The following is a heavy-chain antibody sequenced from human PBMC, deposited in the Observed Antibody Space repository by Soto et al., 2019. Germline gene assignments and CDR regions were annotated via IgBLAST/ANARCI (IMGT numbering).Heavy chain of an antibody. CDR3: AREWLGDDYYGMDV. CDR2: IWYDGSNK. Sequence: GGSLRLSCAASGFTFSSYGMHWVRQAPGKGLEWVAVIWYDGSNKYYADSVKGRFTISRDNSKNTLYLQMNSLRAEDTAVYYCAREWLGDDYYGMDVWGQGTTVTVSS. V-gene: IGHV3-33*01. CDR1: GFTFSSYG. D-gene: IGHD5-12*01. J-gene: IGHJ6*02.